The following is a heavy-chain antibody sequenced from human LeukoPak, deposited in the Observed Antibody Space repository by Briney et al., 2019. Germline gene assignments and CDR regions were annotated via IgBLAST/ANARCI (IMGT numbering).Heavy chain of an antibody. D-gene: IGHD1-26*01. J-gene: IGHJ2*01. Sequence: SQTLSLTCAISGDSVSSNSAAWNWIRQSPSRGLEWLGRTYYRSKWYNDYAVSVKSRITINPDISKNQFSLQLNSVTPEDTAVYYCAREWGLVGATTDWYFDLWGRGTLVTVSS. CDR3: AREWGLVGATTDWYFDL. CDR2: TYYRSKWYN. CDR1: GDSVSSNSAA. V-gene: IGHV6-1*01.